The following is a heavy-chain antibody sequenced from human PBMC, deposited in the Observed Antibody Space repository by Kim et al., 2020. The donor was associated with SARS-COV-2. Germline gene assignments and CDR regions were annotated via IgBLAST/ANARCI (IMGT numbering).Heavy chain of an antibody. CDR3: ARVGYDYVWGSYRDYYYYDGMDV. D-gene: IGHD3-16*02. J-gene: IGHJ6*02. CDR1: RFTFSDYY. CDR2: ISSSSSYT. V-gene: IGHV3-11*05. Sequence: GGSLRLSCAASRFTFSDYYMSWIRQAPGKGLEWVSYISSSSSYTNYADSVKGRFTISRDNAKNSLYLQMNSLRAEDTAVYYCARVGYDYVWGSYRDYYYYDGMDVWGHGATVTVSS.